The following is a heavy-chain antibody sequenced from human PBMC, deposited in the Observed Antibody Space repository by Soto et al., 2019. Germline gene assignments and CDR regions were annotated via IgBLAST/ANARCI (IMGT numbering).Heavy chain of an antibody. V-gene: IGHV4-4*02. CDR3: TGASFRGLNSGSYLAY. Sequence: SETLSLTCAVSGASVSSTKWWSWVRQSPGKGLEWIGEIHHSETTNYNPSLKSRVTISIDKSKNQFSLKLSSVTAADTAVYYCTGASFRGLNSGSYLAYWGHGILVTVSS. CDR1: GASVSSTKW. J-gene: IGHJ4*01. CDR2: IHHSETT. D-gene: IGHD1-26*01.